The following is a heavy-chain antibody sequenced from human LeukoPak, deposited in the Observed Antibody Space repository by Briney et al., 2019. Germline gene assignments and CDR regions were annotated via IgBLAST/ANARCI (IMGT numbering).Heavy chain of an antibody. V-gene: IGHV3-74*01. Sequence: GGSLRLSCASSGFTFSGSWMHWVRQVPGKGLLWVSRINGDGRITSYADSVKGRFTVSRDNAKNTLYLQMNSLRSEDTAIYYCALGGTWTRAFDVWGQGTVVTISS. J-gene: IGHJ3*01. D-gene: IGHD1-1*01. CDR3: ALGGTWTRAFDV. CDR2: INGDGRIT. CDR1: GFTFSGSW.